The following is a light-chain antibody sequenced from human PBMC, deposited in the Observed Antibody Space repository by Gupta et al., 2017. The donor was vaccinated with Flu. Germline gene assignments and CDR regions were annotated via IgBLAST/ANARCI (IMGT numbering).Light chain of an antibody. Sequence: GTTASLTSGRNDIRNNHVHWYQHNPGQAPVLIINDDSDRPSGIPARFSGSKSGNTAILTINGVEAGDEADYYCKVCNSLTESYVFGPGTKFTVL. CDR1: DIRNNH. CDR3: KVCNSLTESYV. V-gene: IGLV3-21*03. CDR2: DDS. J-gene: IGLJ1*01.